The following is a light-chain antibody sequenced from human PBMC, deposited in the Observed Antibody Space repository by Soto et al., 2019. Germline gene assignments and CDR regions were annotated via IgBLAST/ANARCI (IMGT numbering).Light chain of an antibody. CDR2: GAS. Sequence: EIVLTQSPGTLSLSPWERATLSCAPSQSVTSNYLAWEQQKPVPAPRLLILGASIRVTGIPDRVIGSGSGTDFTLTISRLEPEDFAVYYCQHYVTSLTTFGQGTKVDIK. V-gene: IGKV3-20*01. CDR1: QSVTSNY. J-gene: IGKJ1*01. CDR3: QHYVTSLTT.